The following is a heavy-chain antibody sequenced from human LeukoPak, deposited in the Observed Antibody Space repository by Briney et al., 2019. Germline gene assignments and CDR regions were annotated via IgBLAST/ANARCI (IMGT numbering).Heavy chain of an antibody. CDR3: ARDSYYDSSGLLDY. J-gene: IGHJ4*02. Sequence: ASVKVSCKAPGGTFSSYAISWVRQAPGQGLEWMGGIIPIFGTANYAQKFQGRVTITADESTSTAYMELSSLRSGDTAVYYCARDSYYDSSGLLDYWGQGTLVTVSS. CDR2: IIPIFGTA. V-gene: IGHV1-69*13. D-gene: IGHD3-22*01. CDR1: GGTFSSYA.